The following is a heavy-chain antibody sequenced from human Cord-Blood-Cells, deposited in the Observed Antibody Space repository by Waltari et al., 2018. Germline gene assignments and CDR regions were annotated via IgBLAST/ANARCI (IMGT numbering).Heavy chain of an antibody. CDR3: ARAYSSGYSSSWFLYYFDY. Sequence: KVSCKASGGTFSSYAISWVRQAPGQGLEWMGGIIPIFGTANYAQKFQGRVTITADKSTSTAYMELSSLRSEDTAVYYCARAYSSGYSSSWFLYYFDYWGQGTLVTVSS. CDR1: GGTFSSYA. CDR2: IIPIFGTA. V-gene: IGHV1-69*06. J-gene: IGHJ4*02. D-gene: IGHD6-13*01.